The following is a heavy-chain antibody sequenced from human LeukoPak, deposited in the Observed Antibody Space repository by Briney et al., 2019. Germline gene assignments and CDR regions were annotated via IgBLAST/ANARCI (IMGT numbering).Heavy chain of an antibody. J-gene: IGHJ5*02. D-gene: IGHD3-3*01. CDR1: GGSISRGDYY. CDR3: ARAPLDYDFWSGYFRNWFDP. CDR2: IYYSGST. Sequence: PSETLSLNCTVSGGSISRGDYYWSWIRQPPGKGLEGIGYIYYSGSTYYNPSLKTRVTISVDTSKNQFSLRLSSVTAADTAVYYCARAPLDYDFWSGYFRNWFDPWGQGTLVAVSS. V-gene: IGHV4-30-4*01.